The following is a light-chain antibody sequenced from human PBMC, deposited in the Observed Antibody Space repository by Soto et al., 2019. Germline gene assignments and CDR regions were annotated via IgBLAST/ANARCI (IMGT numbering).Light chain of an antibody. V-gene: IGKV1-5*03. CDR1: ESLSTW. CDR2: KAS. J-gene: IGKJ1*01. CDR3: QQYYSYSCT. Sequence: DIQMTQSPSTPSASVGDRVTISCRASESLSTWLAWYQQKPGKAPKLLIYKASTLESGVPSRFSGSGSGTEFTLTISGLQPDDFATYYCQQYYSYSCTFGQGTKVDIK.